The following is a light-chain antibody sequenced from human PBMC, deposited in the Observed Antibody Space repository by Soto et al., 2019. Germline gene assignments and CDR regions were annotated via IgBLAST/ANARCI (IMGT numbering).Light chain of an antibody. J-gene: IGLJ1*01. CDR1: TGAVTSGYY. Sequence: QAVVTQEPSLTVSPGGTVTLTCASSTGAVTSGYYPNWFQQKPGQAPRALIYNTRNKHSWTPARFSDSLLGGKAALTLSGAQPEDEAEYYCLLYYGGAYVFGTGTKVTVL. CDR2: NTR. V-gene: IGLV7-43*01. CDR3: LLYYGGAYV.